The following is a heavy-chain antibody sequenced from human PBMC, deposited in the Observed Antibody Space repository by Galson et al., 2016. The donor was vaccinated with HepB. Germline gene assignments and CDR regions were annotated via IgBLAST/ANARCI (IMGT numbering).Heavy chain of an antibody. V-gene: IGHV3-30-3*01. CDR1: GFTFYVYP. Sequence: SLRLSCAASGFTFYVYPMHWIRQTPDMGLEWVATTSPNGNKKDYADSVKGRFTISRDNSKNTLYLQMNSLRAEDTAVYYCARAPRGYNYGAYFDYWGRGTLVTVSS. CDR2: TSPNGNKK. D-gene: IGHD5-18*01. CDR3: ARAPRGYNYGAYFDY. J-gene: IGHJ4*02.